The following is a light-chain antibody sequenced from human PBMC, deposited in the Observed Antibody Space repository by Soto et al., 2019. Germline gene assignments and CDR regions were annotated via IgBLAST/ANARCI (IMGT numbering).Light chain of an antibody. V-gene: IGKV1-39*01. J-gene: IGKJ4*01. CDR1: QYIGRY. CDR2: AAS. CDR3: QQTYRTPLT. Sequence: IQLTQSPSSQFDYVGDRVTITCRAGQYIGRYLNWYQQKPGKAPKLLIYAASSLHSGVPSRFSGSGSGTDFTLTISSLQPEDFATYSCQQTYRTPLTFGGGTKVDIK.